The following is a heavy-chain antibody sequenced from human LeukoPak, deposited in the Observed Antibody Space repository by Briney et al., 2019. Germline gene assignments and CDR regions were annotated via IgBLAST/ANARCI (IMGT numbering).Heavy chain of an antibody. J-gene: IGHJ6*03. Sequence: GGSLKLSCAASGFTFSSYAMHWVRQAPGKGLEWVAVISYDGSNKYYADSVKGRFTISRDNAKNSLYLQMNSLRAEDTALYHCAREGMYYYDSSGPMDVWGKGTTVTVSS. V-gene: IGHV3-30-3*01. CDR1: GFTFSSYA. CDR3: AREGMYYYDSSGPMDV. D-gene: IGHD3-22*01. CDR2: ISYDGSNK.